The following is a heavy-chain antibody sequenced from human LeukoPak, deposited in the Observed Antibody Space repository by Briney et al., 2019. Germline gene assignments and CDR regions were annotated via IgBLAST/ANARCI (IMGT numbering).Heavy chain of an antibody. CDR3: SINPEGDDGFHV. CDR1: GFSFSRYW. V-gene: IGHV3-48*03. J-gene: IGHJ3*01. CDR2: ITSSGRTI. D-gene: IGHD5-24*01. Sequence: GESLRLSCAASGFSFSRYWMSWVRQAPVRGLEWISYITSSGRTIYYADSVKGRFTISRDNAKNSLYLQMNSLRAEDTAVYYCSINPEGDDGFHVLGQGKLVTVSS.